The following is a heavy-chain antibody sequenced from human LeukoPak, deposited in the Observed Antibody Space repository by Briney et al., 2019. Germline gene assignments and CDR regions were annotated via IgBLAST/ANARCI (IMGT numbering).Heavy chain of an antibody. Sequence: SQTLSLTCAISGDSVSSNSVTWNWIRQSPSRGLEWLGRTYYRSAWYNDYAVSVRGRITVNPDTSKNQFSLHLNSVTPEDTAVYYCARRLTQYDCFDPWGQGILVTVSS. CDR2: TYYRSAWYN. D-gene: IGHD2-2*01. J-gene: IGHJ5*02. CDR3: ARRLTQYDCFDP. CDR1: GDSVSSNSVT. V-gene: IGHV6-1*01.